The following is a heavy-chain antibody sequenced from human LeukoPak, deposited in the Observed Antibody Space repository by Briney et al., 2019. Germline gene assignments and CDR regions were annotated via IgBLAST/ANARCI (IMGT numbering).Heavy chain of an antibody. CDR2: INWNGGST. V-gene: IGHV3-20*04. D-gene: IGHD6-13*01. J-gene: IGHJ4*02. Sequence: PGGSLRLSCAASGFTFDDYGMSWVRQAPGKGLEWVSGINWNGGSTGYADSVKGRFTISRDNAKNSLYLQMNSLRAEDTALYYCARARGVFSSSWYLGFDYWGQGTLVTVSS. CDR1: GFTFDDYG. CDR3: ARARGVFSSSWYLGFDY.